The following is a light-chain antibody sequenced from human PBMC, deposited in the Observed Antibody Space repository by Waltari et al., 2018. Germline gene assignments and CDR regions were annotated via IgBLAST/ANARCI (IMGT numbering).Light chain of an antibody. V-gene: IGLV2-11*01. CDR1: SSDVGGSNS. CDR2: DVT. J-gene: IGLJ3*02. Sequence: QSALTQPRSVSGAPGQSVPISGTGTSSDVGGSNSVSWYQQHPGTHPKITFYDVTKRPSGVPDRFAGSKSGYTAPLTISGLQAEDEADDYCSSYAGNYSWMFGGGTKLTVL. CDR3: SSYAGNYSWM.